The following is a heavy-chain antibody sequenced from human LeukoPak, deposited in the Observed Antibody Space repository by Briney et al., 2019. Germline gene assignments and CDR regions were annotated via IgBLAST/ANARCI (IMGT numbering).Heavy chain of an antibody. V-gene: IGHV3-48*04. CDR1: GFTFSSYS. CDR2: ISSSSSTI. CDR3: ARVHNSAAAGPNWFDS. D-gene: IGHD6-13*01. J-gene: IGHJ5*01. Sequence: GGSLRLSCAASGFTFSSYSMNWVRQAPGKGLEWVSYISSSSSTIYYADSVKGRFTISRDNAKNSLYLQMNSLRAEDTAVYYCARVHNSAAAGPNWFDSWGQGTLVTVSS.